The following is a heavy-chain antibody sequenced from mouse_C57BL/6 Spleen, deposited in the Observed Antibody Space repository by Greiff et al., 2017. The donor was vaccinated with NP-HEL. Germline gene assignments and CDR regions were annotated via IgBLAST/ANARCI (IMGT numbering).Heavy chain of an antibody. CDR2: ISDGGSYT. Sequence: EVQVVESGGGLVKPGGSLKLSCAASGFTFSSYAMSWVRQTPEKRLEWVATISDGGSYTYYPDNVKGRFTISRDNAKNNLYLQMSHLKSEDTAMYYCARELAYWGQGTLVTVSA. V-gene: IGHV5-4*01. CDR3: ARELAY. CDR1: GFTFSSYA. J-gene: IGHJ3*01.